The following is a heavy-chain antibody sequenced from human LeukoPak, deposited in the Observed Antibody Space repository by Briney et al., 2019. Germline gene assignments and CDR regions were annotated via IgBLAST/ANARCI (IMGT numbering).Heavy chain of an antibody. CDR1: GGSFSGYY. D-gene: IGHD4-17*01. Sequence: SETLSLTCAVYGGSFSGYYWSWIRQPPGKGLEWIGEINHSGSTNYNPSLKSRVTISVDTSKNQFSLKLSSVTAADTAVYYCARDLATVTTYGPFDYWGQGTLVTVSS. J-gene: IGHJ4*02. CDR3: ARDLATVTTYGPFDY. CDR2: INHSGST. V-gene: IGHV4-34*01.